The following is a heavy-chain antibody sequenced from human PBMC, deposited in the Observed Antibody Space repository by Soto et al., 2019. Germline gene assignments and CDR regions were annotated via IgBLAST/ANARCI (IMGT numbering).Heavy chain of an antibody. CDR3: AADRQLVLGGFDP. V-gene: IGHV1-58*02. J-gene: IGHJ5*02. D-gene: IGHD6-13*01. CDR2: IVVGSGNT. CDR1: GFTFTSSA. Sequence: ASVKVSCKASGFTFTSSAMQWVRQARGQRLEWIGWIVVGSGNTNYAQKFQERVTITRDMSTSTAYMELSSLRSEDTAVYYCAADRQLVLGGFDPWGQGTLVTVSS.